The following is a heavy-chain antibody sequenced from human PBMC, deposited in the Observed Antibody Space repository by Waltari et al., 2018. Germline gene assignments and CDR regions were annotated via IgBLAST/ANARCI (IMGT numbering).Heavy chain of an antibody. CDR2: IIPIFGTA. J-gene: IGHJ5*02. Sequence: QVQLVQSGAEVKKPGSSVKVSCKASGGTFSSYAISWVRQAPGQGGWWKGGIIPIFGTANYGQKFQCGVTITADESTSTAYMELSSLRAEDTAVYYCARVREMATIEWFDPWGQGTLVTVAS. CDR3: ARVREMATIEWFDP. CDR1: GGTFSSYA. V-gene: IGHV1-69*12. D-gene: IGHD5-12*01.